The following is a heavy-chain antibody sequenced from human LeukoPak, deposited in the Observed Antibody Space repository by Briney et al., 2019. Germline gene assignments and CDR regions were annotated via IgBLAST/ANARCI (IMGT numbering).Heavy chain of an antibody. CDR1: GGSISSGSYY. CDR3: ARDRYKWELSD. CDR2: IYTSGST. J-gene: IGHJ4*02. V-gene: IGHV4-61*02. Sequence: SETLSLTCTVSGGSISSGSYYWSWIRQPAGKGLEWIERIYTSGSTNYNPSLKSRVTISVDTSKNQFSLKLSSVTAADTAVYYCARDRYKWELSDWGQGTLVTVSS. D-gene: IGHD1-26*01.